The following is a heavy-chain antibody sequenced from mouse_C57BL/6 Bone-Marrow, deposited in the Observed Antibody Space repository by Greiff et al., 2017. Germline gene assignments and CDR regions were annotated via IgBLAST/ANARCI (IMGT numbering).Heavy chain of an antibody. Sequence: VQLQESGPELVKPGASVKISCKASGYAFSSSWMNWVKQRPGKGLEWIGRIYPGDGDTNYNGKFKGKATLTADKSSSTAYMQRSSLTSEDSAVYFCSRSGDYYGGDYGGQGTTLTVSS. CDR1: GYAFSSSW. CDR2: IYPGDGDT. V-gene: IGHV1-82*01. CDR3: SRSGDYYGGDY. J-gene: IGHJ2*01. D-gene: IGHD1-1*01.